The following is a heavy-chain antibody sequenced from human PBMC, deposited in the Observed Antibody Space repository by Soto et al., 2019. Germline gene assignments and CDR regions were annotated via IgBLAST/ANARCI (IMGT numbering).Heavy chain of an antibody. CDR1: GGSISSSSYY. Sequence: SETLSLTCTVSGGSISSSSYYWGWIRQPPGKGLEWIGSIYYSGSTYYNPSLKSRVTISVDTSKNQFSLKLSSVTAADTAVYYCARHLTRLIAVSPFDYWGPGTLVTVSS. CDR2: IYYSGST. J-gene: IGHJ4*02. V-gene: IGHV4-39*01. D-gene: IGHD6-19*01. CDR3: ARHLTRLIAVSPFDY.